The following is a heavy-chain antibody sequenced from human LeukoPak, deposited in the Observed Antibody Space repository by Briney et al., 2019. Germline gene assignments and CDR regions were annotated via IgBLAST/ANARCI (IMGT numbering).Heavy chain of an antibody. V-gene: IGHV3-33*06. Sequence: GGSLRLSCAASGFTFSSYGMHWVRQAPGKGLEWVAVIWYDGSNKYYADSVKGRFTIPRDNSKNTLYLQMNSLRAEDTAVYYCAKDKVPAASLFDYWGQGTLVTVSS. CDR2: IWYDGSNK. J-gene: IGHJ4*02. D-gene: IGHD2-2*01. CDR1: GFTFSSYG. CDR3: AKDKVPAASLFDY.